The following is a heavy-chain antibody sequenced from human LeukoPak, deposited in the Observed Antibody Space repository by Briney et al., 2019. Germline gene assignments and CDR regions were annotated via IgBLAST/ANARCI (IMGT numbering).Heavy chain of an antibody. D-gene: IGHD1-26*01. J-gene: IGHJ4*02. CDR2: ISGSSSYI. Sequence: GGSLRLSCAASGFPFSSYFMNWVRQAPGKGLEWVSSISGSSSYIYDADSVKGRFTISRDNAKNSLYLQMNSLRAEDTAVYYCARVSGSYWRKGPPDFDYWGQGTLVTVSS. CDR3: ARVSGSYWRKGPPDFDY. CDR1: GFPFSSYF. V-gene: IGHV3-21*01.